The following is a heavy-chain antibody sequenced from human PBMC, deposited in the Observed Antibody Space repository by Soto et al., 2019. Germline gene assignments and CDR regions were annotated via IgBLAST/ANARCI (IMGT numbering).Heavy chain of an antibody. J-gene: IGHJ4*02. CDR2: ISNDGSNK. D-gene: IGHD4-17*01. Sequence: GGSLRLSCAASGFTFSSYAMHWVRQAPGKGLEWVAVISNDGSNKYYADSVKGRFTISRDNSKNTLFLQMHSLRADDTAVYYCVKDQGNADYTYFDNWGQGTLVTVSS. CDR3: VKDQGNADYTYFDN. CDR1: GFTFSSYA. V-gene: IGHV3-30-3*02.